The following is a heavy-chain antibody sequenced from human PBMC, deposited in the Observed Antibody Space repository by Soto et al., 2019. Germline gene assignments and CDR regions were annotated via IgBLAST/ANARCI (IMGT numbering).Heavy chain of an antibody. J-gene: IGHJ5*02. CDR3: ARAISGYVT. V-gene: IGHV1-3*04. CDR2: INTGNGTT. Sequence: QVQLVQSGAEVKKPGASVKVSCKASGITSTTYAIHWVRQVPGQGREWMGWINTGNGTTRYSQRSLGRVSLTTDTSASTASMYLSSLTSEDTAVSYCARAISGYVTWGQGTLITVSS. CDR1: GITSTTYA. D-gene: IGHD5-12*01.